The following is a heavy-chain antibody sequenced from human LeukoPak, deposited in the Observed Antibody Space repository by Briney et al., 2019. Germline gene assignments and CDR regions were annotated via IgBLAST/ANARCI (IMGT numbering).Heavy chain of an antibody. J-gene: IGHJ3*02. CDR1: GGSFSGYY. CDR3: ARGRSGWQTNAHAFDT. V-gene: IGHV4-34*01. Sequence: PSETLSLTCAVYGGSFSGYYWSWIRQPPGKGLEWIGEINHSGSTNYNPSLKSRVTISVDTSKNQFSLKLSSVTAADTAVYYCARGRSGWQTNAHAFDTWGQGTMVTVSS. CDR2: INHSGST. D-gene: IGHD6-19*01.